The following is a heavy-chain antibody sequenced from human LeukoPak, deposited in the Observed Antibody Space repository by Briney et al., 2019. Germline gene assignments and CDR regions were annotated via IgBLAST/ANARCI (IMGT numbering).Heavy chain of an antibody. J-gene: IGHJ6*02. CDR3: AKDHMTNYYYYYGMDV. CDR2: ISGSGGST. Sequence: GGSLRLSCAASGFTFSSYAVSWVRQAPGKGLEWVSAISGSGGSTYYADSVKGRFTISRDNSKNTLYLQMNSLRAEDTAVYYCAKDHMTNYYYYYGMDVWGQGTTVTVSS. CDR1: GFTFSSYA. V-gene: IGHV3-23*01.